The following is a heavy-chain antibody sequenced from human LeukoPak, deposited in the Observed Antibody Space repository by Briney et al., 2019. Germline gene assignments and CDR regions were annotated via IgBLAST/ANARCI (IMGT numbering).Heavy chain of an antibody. J-gene: IGHJ4*02. D-gene: IGHD6-6*01. CDR1: GFTFSSYG. V-gene: IGHV3-30*02. CDR3: AKDRGSIAAWYFLDY. Sequence: GGSLRLSCAASGFTFSSYGMHWVRQAPGKGLEWVAVIWYDGSNKYYADSVKGRFTISRDNSNNTLYLQMNTLRVEDTAMYYCAKDRGSIAAWYFLDYWGQGALVTVSS. CDR2: IWYDGSNK.